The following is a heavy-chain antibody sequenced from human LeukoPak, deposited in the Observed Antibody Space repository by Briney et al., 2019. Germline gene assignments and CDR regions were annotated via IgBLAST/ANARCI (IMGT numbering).Heavy chain of an antibody. CDR3: ARGAPALLRYFDWLPIPGGFFDY. CDR2: ISAYNGNT. D-gene: IGHD3-9*01. J-gene: IGHJ4*02. CDR1: GYTFTSYG. Sequence: VASVKVSCKASGYTFTSYGISWVRQAPGQGLEWMGWISAYNGNTNYAQKLQGRVTMTTDTSTSTAYMELRSLRSDDTAVYYCARGAPALLRYFDWLPIPGGFFDYWGQGTLVTVSS. V-gene: IGHV1-18*01.